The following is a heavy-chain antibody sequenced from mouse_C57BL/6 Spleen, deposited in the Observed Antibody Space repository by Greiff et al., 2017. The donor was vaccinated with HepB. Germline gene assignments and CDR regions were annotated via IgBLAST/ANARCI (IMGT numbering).Heavy chain of an antibody. Sequence: EVMLVESGGGLVKPGGSLKLSCAASGFTFSDYGMHWVRQAPEKGLEWVAYISSGSSTIYYADTVKGRFTISRANAKNTLFLQMTSLRSEDTAMYYCARDNWGYFDYWGQGTTLTVSS. CDR3: ARDNWGYFDY. CDR1: GFTFSDYG. V-gene: IGHV5-17*01. D-gene: IGHD4-1*01. J-gene: IGHJ2*01. CDR2: ISSGSSTI.